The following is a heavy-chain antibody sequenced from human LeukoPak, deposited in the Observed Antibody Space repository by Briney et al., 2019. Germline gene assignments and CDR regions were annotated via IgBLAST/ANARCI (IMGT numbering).Heavy chain of an antibody. CDR2: IYHSGST. D-gene: IGHD6-13*01. Sequence: SETLSLTCTVSGYSISSGYYWGWIRQPPGKGLEWIGSIYHSGSTYYNPSLKSRVTISVDTSKNQFSLKLSSVTAADTAVYYCAREGGWAAAGNHDAFDIWGQGTMVTVSS. J-gene: IGHJ3*02. CDR1: GYSISSGYY. CDR3: AREGGWAAAGNHDAFDI. V-gene: IGHV4-38-2*02.